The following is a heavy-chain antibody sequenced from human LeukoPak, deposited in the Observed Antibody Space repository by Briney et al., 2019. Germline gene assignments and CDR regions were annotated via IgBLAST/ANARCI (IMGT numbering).Heavy chain of an antibody. CDR1: GFTFSSYS. V-gene: IGHV3-21*01. CDR3: ARDPVSKSVSIAVADAKGMDV. J-gene: IGHJ6*02. D-gene: IGHD6-19*01. CDR2: ISSSSSYI. Sequence: GGSLRLSCAASGFTFSSYSMNWVRQAPGKGLEWVSSISSSSSYIYYADSVKGRFTISRDNAKNSLYLQMNSLRAEDTAVYYCARDPVSKSVSIAVADAKGMDVWSQGTTVTVSS.